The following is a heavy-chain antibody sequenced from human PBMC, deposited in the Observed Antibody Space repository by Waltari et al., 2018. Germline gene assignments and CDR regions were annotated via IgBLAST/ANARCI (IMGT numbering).Heavy chain of an antibody. J-gene: IGHJ6*03. V-gene: IGHV4-39*07. CDR2: IYYSGST. Sequence: QLQLQESGPGLVKPSETLSLTCTVSGGSISSSSYYWGWIRQPPGKGLVWIGNIYYSGSTYYNPSLKSRVTISVDTSKNQFSLKLSSVTAADKAVYYCARIVVPAYYYYYMDVWGKGTTVTISS. CDR1: GGSISSSSYY. D-gene: IGHD2-2*01. CDR3: ARIVVPAYYYYYMDV.